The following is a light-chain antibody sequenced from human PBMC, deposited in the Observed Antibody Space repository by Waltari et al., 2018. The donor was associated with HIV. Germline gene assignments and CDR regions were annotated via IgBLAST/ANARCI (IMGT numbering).Light chain of an antibody. CDR1: HSTAVGYHY. CDR2: NFS. CDR3: SSYTRSTTLDAV. Sequence: FALTQPASVSGSPGQSLTISCTGTHSTAVGYHYVSCYQQHPGKAPRLIIFNFSHPPSGISNRFSGSKSGNTASLTISGLQAEDEADYYCSSYTRSTTLDAVFGTGTTVTVL. J-gene: IGLJ1*01. V-gene: IGLV2-14*01.